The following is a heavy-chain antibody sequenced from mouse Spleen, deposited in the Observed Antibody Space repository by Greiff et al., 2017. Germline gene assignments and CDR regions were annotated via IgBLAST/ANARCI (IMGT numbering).Heavy chain of an antibody. D-gene: IGHD6-1*01. J-gene: IGHJ2*01. V-gene: IGHV1-69*01. CDR1: GYTFTSYW. CDR2: IDPSDSYT. CDR3: ASATYPRRGFDY. Sequence: QVQLQQPGAELVMPGASVKLSCKASGYTFTSYWMHWVKQRPGQGLEWIGEIDPSDSYTNYNQKFKGKATLTVAKSSSTAYMQLSSLTSEDSAVYYCASATYPRRGFDYWGQGTTLTVSS.